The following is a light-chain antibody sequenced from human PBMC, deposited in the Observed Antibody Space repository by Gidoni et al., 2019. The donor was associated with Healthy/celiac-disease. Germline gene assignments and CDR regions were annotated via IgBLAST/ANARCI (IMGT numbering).Light chain of an antibody. J-gene: IGLJ2*01. CDR3: SSYTSSKLV. CDR2: EVS. V-gene: IGLV2-14*01. CDR1: SSDVGGYNY. Sequence: QSALTPPASVSGSPGQSITISCTGTSSDVGGYNYVSWYQQHPGKAPKLMIYEVSNRPSGVSNRFSGSKSGNTASLTISGLQAEDEADYYCSSYTSSKLVFGGGTKLTVL.